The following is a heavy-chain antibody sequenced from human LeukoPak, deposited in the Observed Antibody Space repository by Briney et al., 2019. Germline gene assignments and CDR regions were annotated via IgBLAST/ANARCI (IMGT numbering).Heavy chain of an antibody. J-gene: IGHJ4*02. Sequence: ASVKVSCKASGYTFTSYAMHWVRQAPGQRLEWMGWINAGNGNTKYSQKFQGRVTITRDTSASTAYMELRRLTSADTAVYYCARGGNYDSSPDYWGQGTLVTVSS. D-gene: IGHD3-22*01. CDR3: ARGGNYDSSPDY. V-gene: IGHV1-3*01. CDR2: INAGNGNT. CDR1: GYTFTSYA.